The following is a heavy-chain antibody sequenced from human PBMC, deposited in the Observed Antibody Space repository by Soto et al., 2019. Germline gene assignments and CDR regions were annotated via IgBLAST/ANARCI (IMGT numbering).Heavy chain of an antibody. D-gene: IGHD6-19*01. CDR1: GFTFSSYG. J-gene: IGHJ1*01. Sequence: QVQLVESGGGVVQPGRSLRLSCAASGFTFSSYGMHWVRQAPGKGLEWVEVISYDGSNKYYADSVKGRFTISRDNSKNTLYLQMNSLRAEDTAVYYCAKVPRQWLVRAEYFQHWGQGTLVTVSS. CDR3: AKVPRQWLVRAEYFQH. V-gene: IGHV3-30*18. CDR2: ISYDGSNK.